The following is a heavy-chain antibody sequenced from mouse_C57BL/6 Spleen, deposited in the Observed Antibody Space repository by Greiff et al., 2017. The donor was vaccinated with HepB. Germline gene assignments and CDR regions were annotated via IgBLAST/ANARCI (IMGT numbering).Heavy chain of an antibody. Sequence: EVQLQESGAELVRPGASVKLSCTASGFNIKDDYMHWVKQRPEQGLEWIGWIDPENGDTEYASKFQGKATITADTSSNTAYLQLSSLTSEDTAVYYCTSYYGNYERYFDVWGTGTTVTVSS. V-gene: IGHV14-4*01. D-gene: IGHD2-10*01. CDR3: TSYYGNYERYFDV. CDR2: IDPENGDT. CDR1: GFNIKDDY. J-gene: IGHJ1*03.